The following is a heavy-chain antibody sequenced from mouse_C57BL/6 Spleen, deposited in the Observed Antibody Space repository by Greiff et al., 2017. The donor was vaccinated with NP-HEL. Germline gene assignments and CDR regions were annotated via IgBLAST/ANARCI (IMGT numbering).Heavy chain of an antibody. CDR3: ARWDYVNYAMDY. V-gene: IGHV1-19*01. J-gene: IGHJ4*01. Sequence: VQLQQSGPVLVKPGASVKMSCKASGYTFTDYYMNWVKQSHGKSLEWIGVINPYNGGTSYNQKFKGKATLTVDKSSSTAYMELNSLTSEDSAVYYCARWDYVNYAMDYWGQGTSVTVSS. D-gene: IGHD2-4*01. CDR1: GYTFTDYY. CDR2: INPYNGGT.